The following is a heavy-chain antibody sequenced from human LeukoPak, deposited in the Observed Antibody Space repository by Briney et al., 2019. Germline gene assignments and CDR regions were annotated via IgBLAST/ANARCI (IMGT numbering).Heavy chain of an antibody. V-gene: IGHV4-61*02. D-gene: IGHD4-17*01. CDR1: AGSISSGSCY. J-gene: IGHJ4*02. Sequence: SETLSLTCTGAAGSISSGSCYWRWIRQPAGKGLEWIGRIYTSGSTNYNPSLKSRVTISVDTSKNQFSLKLSSVTAADTAVYYCARRGTTVSSSDYWGQGTLVAVSS. CDR3: ARRGTTVSSSDY. CDR2: IYTSGST.